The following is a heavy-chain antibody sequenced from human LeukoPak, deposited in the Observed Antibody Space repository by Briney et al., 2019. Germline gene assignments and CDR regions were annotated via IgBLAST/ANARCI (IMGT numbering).Heavy chain of an antibody. Sequence: GASVKVSCKASGYTFTSYGISWVRQAPGQGLEWMGWISAYNGNTNYAQKLQGRVTMTTDTSTSTAYLEVSSLRSEDTAVYYCARSDFDRLDSWGQGTLVTVSS. CDR2: ISAYNGNT. CDR1: GYTFTSYG. CDR3: ARSDFDRLDS. D-gene: IGHD3-9*01. V-gene: IGHV1-18*01. J-gene: IGHJ4*02.